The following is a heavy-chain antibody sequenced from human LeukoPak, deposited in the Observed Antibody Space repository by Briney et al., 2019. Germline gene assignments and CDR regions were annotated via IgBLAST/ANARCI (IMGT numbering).Heavy chain of an antibody. D-gene: IGHD3-3*01. CDR3: ARGSIWVIIPYFFDY. Sequence: ASVKVSCKASGYTFTSYGFSWVRQAPGQGLEWMGWISAYNGNTNYTQKLQGRVTMTTDTSMELRSLRSDDTAVYYCARGSIWVIIPYFFDYWGQGTLVTVSS. CDR2: ISAYNGNT. J-gene: IGHJ4*02. V-gene: IGHV1-18*01. CDR1: GYTFTSYG.